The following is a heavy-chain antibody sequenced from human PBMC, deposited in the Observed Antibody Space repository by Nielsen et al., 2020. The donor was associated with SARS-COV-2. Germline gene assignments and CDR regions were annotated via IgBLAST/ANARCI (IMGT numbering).Heavy chain of an antibody. V-gene: IGHV3-64D*09. CDR1: GFTFSSYA. D-gene: IGHD1-26*01. J-gene: IGHJ3*02. CDR3: ARPKSGSYFDAFDI. Sequence: GGSLRLSCSASGFTFSSYAMHWVRQAPGKGLEYVSAISSNGGSTYYADSVKGRFTISRDNSKNTLYLQMSSLRAEDTAVYYCARPKSGSYFDAFDIWGQGTMVTVSS. CDR2: ISSNGGST.